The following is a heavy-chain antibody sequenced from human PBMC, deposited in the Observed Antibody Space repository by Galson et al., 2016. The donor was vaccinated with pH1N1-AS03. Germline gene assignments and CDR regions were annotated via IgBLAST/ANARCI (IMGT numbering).Heavy chain of an antibody. CDR2: INKDGSEK. CDR1: GFSLSNYW. Sequence: SLRLSCAVSGFSLSNYWMTWVRLAPGKGLEWVANINKDGSEKSYVDSVRGRFTISRDTPKNSVFLQMKSVRVEDRAVYYCARLPRGPGRFDDWGQGTLVTVSS. V-gene: IGHV3-7*01. CDR3: ARLPRGPGRFDD. J-gene: IGHJ4*02. D-gene: IGHD3-10*01.